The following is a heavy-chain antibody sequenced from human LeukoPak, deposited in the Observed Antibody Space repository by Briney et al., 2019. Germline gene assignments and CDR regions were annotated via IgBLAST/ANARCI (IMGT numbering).Heavy chain of an antibody. V-gene: IGHV4-39*01. D-gene: IGHD4-11*01. CDR1: GGSISSSSYY. J-gene: IGHJ5*02. CDR2: IYYSGST. Sequence: SETLSLTCTVPGGSISSSSYYWGWIRQPPGKGLEWIGSIYYSGSTYYNPSLKSRVTISVDTSKNQFSLKLSSVTAADTAVYYCARPSTTGRTLMVFDPWGQGTLVTVSS. CDR3: ARPSTTGRTLMVFDP.